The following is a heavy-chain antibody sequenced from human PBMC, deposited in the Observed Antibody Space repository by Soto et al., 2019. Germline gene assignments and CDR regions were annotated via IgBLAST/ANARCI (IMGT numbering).Heavy chain of an antibody. V-gene: IGHV1-8*01. CDR2: MNPNNNNT. Sequence: QVQLVQSGAEVKKPGASVKVSCKASGYTFTSYDINWLRQATGQGLEWMGWMNPNNNNTGYAQKFQGRVTMTRNTSISTAYMGLSSLGSEDTAVYYCARWPTPYFNDYWGQGTLVTVSS. CDR3: ARWPTPYFNDY. J-gene: IGHJ4*02. D-gene: IGHD2-8*01. CDR1: GYTFTSYD.